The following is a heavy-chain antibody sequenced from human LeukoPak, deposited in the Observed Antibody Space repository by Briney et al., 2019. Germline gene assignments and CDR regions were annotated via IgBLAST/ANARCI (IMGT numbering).Heavy chain of an antibody. CDR1: GGSFSGYY. V-gene: IGHV4-34*01. J-gene: IGHJ6*02. CDR3: ARGHCSSTSCYYCGMDV. D-gene: IGHD2-2*01. CDR2: INHSGST. Sequence: SETLSLTCAVYGGSFSGYYWSWIRQPPGKGLEWIGEINHSGSTNYNPSLKSRVTISVDTSKNQFSLKLSSVTAADTAVYYCARGHCSSTSCYYCGMDVWGQGTTVTVSS.